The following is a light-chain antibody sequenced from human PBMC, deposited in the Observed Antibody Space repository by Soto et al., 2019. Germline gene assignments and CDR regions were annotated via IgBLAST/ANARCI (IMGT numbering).Light chain of an antibody. Sequence: DIVLTQTPLSSPVTLGQPASISCRSSQSLVHSDGNTYLNWLQRRPGQPPRLLIYEVSNRFSGVADRISGSGAGTDFTLEISRVEAEDVVVYYCMQNTQFPLTFGGGTKVEIK. CDR3: MQNTQFPLT. CDR2: EVS. CDR1: QSLVHSDGNTY. V-gene: IGKV2-24*01. J-gene: IGKJ4*01.